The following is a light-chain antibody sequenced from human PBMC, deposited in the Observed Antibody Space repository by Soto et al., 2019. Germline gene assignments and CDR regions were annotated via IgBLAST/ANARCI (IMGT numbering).Light chain of an antibody. V-gene: IGLV1-44*01. Sequence: QSVLTQPPSASGTPGQRVTISCSGSSSHIGSNTVNWYQQLPGTAPKLLIYSNNQRPSGVPDRFSGSKSGTSASLAISGLQSEDEADYYCAAWDDSLNGGVFGTGTEVTVL. CDR3: AAWDDSLNGGV. CDR1: SSHIGSNT. CDR2: SNN. J-gene: IGLJ1*01.